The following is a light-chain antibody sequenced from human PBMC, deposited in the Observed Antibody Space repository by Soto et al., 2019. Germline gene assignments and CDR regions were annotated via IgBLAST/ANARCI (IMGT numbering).Light chain of an antibody. V-gene: IGKV4-1*01. CDR3: QQYYRTPYT. CDR1: QSVLYSSKNKNY. Sequence: DIVMTQSPDSLAVSLGERATVNCTSRQSVLYSSKNKNYLAWYQQKPGQSPKLLIYWASSREYGVPDRFSGSGSGTDFTLTISSLQAEDVAVYYCQQYYRTPYTFGQGTKLEI. J-gene: IGKJ2*01. CDR2: WAS.